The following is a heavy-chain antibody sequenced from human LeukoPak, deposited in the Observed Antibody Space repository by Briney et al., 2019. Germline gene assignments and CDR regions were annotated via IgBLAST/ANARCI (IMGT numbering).Heavy chain of an antibody. D-gene: IGHD3-16*01. V-gene: IGHV3-48*01. CDR1: GFTFSSYS. J-gene: IGHJ5*02. CDR2: ISSSSSTI. Sequence: GGSLRLSCAASGFTFSSYSMNWVRQAPGKGLEWVSYISSSSSTIYYADSVKGRFTISRDNAKNSLYLQMNSPRAEDTAVYYCVRQMIRFWFDPWGQGTLVTVSS. CDR3: VRQMIRFWFDP.